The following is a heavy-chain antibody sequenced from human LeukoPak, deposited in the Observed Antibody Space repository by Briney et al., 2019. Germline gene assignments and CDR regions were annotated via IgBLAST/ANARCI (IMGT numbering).Heavy chain of an antibody. J-gene: IGHJ4*02. Sequence: GGSLRLSCAASGFTFSSYSMNWVRQAPGKGLEWVSSISSSSGYIYYADSVKGRFTISRDNAKNSLYLQMNSLRAEDTAVYYCARDRCSSTSCYCDYWGQGTLVTVSS. D-gene: IGHD2-2*01. CDR2: ISSSSGYI. CDR3: ARDRCSSTSCYCDY. CDR1: GFTFSSYS. V-gene: IGHV3-21*01.